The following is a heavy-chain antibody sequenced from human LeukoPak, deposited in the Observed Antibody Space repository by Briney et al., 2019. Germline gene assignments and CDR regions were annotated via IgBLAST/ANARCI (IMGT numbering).Heavy chain of an antibody. D-gene: IGHD6-13*01. CDR2: ITSGANT. J-gene: IGHJ4*02. CDR1: GFTFDDYA. CDR3: AKARAGDITAAFNY. Sequence: GGSLRLSCAASGFTFDDYAMHWVRHAPGKGLEWVSGITSGANTYYADSVKGRFTISRDNSENTLNLQMNSLSAEDTAIYYCAKARAGDITAAFNYWGQGTLVTVSS. V-gene: IGHV3-23*01.